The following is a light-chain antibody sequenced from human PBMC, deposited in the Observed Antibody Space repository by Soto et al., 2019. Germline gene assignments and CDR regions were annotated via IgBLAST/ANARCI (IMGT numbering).Light chain of an antibody. V-gene: IGKV3-20*01. CDR2: VAS. CDR3: RQYGSSPSYT. CDR1: QSVSSSSY. J-gene: IGKJ2*01. Sequence: EIVLTQSPGTLSLSPGERATLSCRASQSVSSSSYLAWYQQKPGQAPRLLIYVASSRATGIPDRFSGSGSATDFTLTISRLEPEDVAVYYCRQYGSSPSYTFGQGTKLEIK.